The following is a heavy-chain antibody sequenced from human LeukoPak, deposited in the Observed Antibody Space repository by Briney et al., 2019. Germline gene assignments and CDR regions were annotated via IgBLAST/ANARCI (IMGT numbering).Heavy chain of an antibody. V-gene: IGHV1-18*01. CDR3: ARTPYYYDSSGYYWGDYYYYYGMDV. D-gene: IGHD3-22*01. Sequence: ASVKVPCKASGYTFTSYGISWVRQAPGQGLEWMGWISAYNGNTNYAQKLQGRVTMTTDTSTSTAYMELRSLRSDDTAVYYCARTPYYYDSSGYYWGDYYYYYGMDVWGQGTTVTVSS. J-gene: IGHJ6*02. CDR1: GYTFTSYG. CDR2: ISAYNGNT.